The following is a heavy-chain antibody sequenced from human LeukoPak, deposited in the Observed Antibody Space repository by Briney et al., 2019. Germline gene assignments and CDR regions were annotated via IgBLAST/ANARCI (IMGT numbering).Heavy chain of an antibody. CDR3: AKDTSSSGYNWFDP. CDR2: ITWNSGSI. D-gene: IGHD6-19*01. CDR1: GFTFDDYA. V-gene: IGHV3-9*01. Sequence: PGGSLILSCAASGFTFDDYAMHWVRQAPGKGLEWVSGITWNSGSIGYADSVKGRFTISRDNAKNSLYLQMNSLRAEDTALYYCAKDTSSSGYNWFDPWGQGTLVTVSS. J-gene: IGHJ5*02.